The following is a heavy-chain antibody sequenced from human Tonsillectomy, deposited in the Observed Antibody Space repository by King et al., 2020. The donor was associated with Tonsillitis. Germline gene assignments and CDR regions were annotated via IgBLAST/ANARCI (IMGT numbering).Heavy chain of an antibody. J-gene: IGHJ4*02. CDR2: IYYSGST. CDR1: GGSISSSSYY. Sequence: QLQESGPGLVKPSETLSLTCTVSGGSISSSSYYWGWIRQPPGKGLEWIGSIYYSGSTYYNPSLKSRVTISVDTSKNQFSLKLSSVTAADTAVYYCARRYSGSYWPLEYYFDYWGQGTLVTVSS. CDR3: ARRYSGSYWPLEYYFDY. V-gene: IGHV4-39*01. D-gene: IGHD1-26*01.